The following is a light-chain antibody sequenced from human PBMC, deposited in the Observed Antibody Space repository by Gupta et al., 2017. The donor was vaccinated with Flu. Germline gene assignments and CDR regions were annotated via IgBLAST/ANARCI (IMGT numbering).Light chain of an antibody. J-gene: IGLJ1*01. Sequence: QSALTQPPSVSGSPGQSVTISCTGTSSDVGTYNRVSWYQQSPGTAPKLMIYEVSRRPSGVPDRFSGSKSGNTASLTISGLQGEDEADYYCSSDTSSDTYVFGTGTKVTVL. CDR3: SSDTSSDTYV. CDR2: EVS. V-gene: IGLV2-18*02. CDR1: SSDVGTYNR.